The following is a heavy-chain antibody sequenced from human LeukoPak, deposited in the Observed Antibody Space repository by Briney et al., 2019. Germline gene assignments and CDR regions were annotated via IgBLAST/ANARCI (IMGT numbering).Heavy chain of an antibody. CDR3: ARASLYDYAWGSYRWPYYYYYGMDV. Sequence: GGSLRLSCAASGFTFSDYYMSWIRQAPGKGLEWVSYISSSGSTIYYADSVKGRFTISRDNAKNSLYLQMNSLRAEDTAVYYCARASLYDYAWGSYRWPYYYYYGMDVWGQGTTVTVSS. CDR2: ISSSGSTI. D-gene: IGHD3-16*02. J-gene: IGHJ6*02. V-gene: IGHV3-11*01. CDR1: GFTFSDYY.